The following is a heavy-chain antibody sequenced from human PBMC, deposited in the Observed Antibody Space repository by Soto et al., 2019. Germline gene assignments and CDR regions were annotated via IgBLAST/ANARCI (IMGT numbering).Heavy chain of an antibody. D-gene: IGHD6-6*01. J-gene: IGHJ4*02. Sequence: ASVKVSCKASGYTFTSYAMHWVRQAPGQRLEWMGWINAGNGNTKYSQRFQGRVTITRDTSASTAYMELSSLRSEDTAVYYCARTNSYSSSSGQVSSYFDYWGQGTLVPVSP. CDR1: GYTFTSYA. CDR2: INAGNGNT. V-gene: IGHV1-3*01. CDR3: ARTNSYSSSSGQVSSYFDY.